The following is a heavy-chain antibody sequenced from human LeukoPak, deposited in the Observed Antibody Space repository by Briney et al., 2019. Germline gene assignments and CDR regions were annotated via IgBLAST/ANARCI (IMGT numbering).Heavy chain of an antibody. V-gene: IGHV1-69*04. CDR3: AREVVTTIRNWFDP. D-gene: IGHD4-11*01. Sequence: GASVKVSCKASGGTFSSYAISWVRQAPGQGLEWMGRIIPIFGIANYAQKFQGRVTITADKSTSTAYMELSSLRSEDTAVYYCAREVVTTIRNWFDPWGQGTLVTVSS. J-gene: IGHJ5*02. CDR2: IIPIFGIA. CDR1: GGTFSSYA.